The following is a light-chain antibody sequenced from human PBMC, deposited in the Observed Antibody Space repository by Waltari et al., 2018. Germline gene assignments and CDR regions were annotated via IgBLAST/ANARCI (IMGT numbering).Light chain of an antibody. V-gene: IGKV1-39*01. CDR3: QQSYSHAGT. CDR1: QSISSY. J-gene: IGKJ1*01. Sequence: DIQMTQAPSSLSESVGDSVTITCRASQSISSYLNWYQHKPGIAPKVLIYAASSLQSGVPSRFSGSGSGRDFTLIISSLQPEDFATYFCQQSYSHAGTFGQGTKVEIK. CDR2: AAS.